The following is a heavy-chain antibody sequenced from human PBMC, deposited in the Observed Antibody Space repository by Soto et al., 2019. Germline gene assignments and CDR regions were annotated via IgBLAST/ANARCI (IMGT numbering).Heavy chain of an antibody. V-gene: IGHV4-39*01. CDR3: ARLNDVLIHDYGCCDY. D-gene: IGHD4-17*01. CDR2: IYYSGST. CDR1: GGSISSSSYY. J-gene: IGHJ4*02. Sequence: QLQLQESGPGLVKPSETLSLTCTVSGGSISSSSYYWGWIRQPPGKGLEWIGSIYYSGSTYYNPSRKSRVTISVDTSKNRLSLKLSSVTAADTAVYYCARLNDVLIHDYGCCDYWGQGSIVTVSS.